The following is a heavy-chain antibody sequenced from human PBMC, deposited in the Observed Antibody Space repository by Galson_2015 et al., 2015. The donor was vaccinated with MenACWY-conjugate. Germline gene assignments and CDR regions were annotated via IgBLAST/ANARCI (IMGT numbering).Heavy chain of an antibody. V-gene: IGHV3-23*01. Sequence: SLRLSCAASGFIFSSYSMNWVRQAPGKGLEWVANINDNSGGGTYYADSVKGRFTISRDNSKSTLYLQMNSLRVEDTAVNYCAKRGGVIKVAGYGYGMDVWGQGTTVTVSS. J-gene: IGHJ6*02. CDR1: GFIFSSYS. CDR3: AKRGGVIKVAGYGYGMDV. CDR2: INDNSGGGT. D-gene: IGHD6-19*01.